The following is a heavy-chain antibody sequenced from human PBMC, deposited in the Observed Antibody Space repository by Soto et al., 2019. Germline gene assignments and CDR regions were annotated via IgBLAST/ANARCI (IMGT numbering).Heavy chain of an antibody. J-gene: IGHJ4*02. CDR3: ARDVGPITIFGEALSGYFDF. CDR2: IKQDGSER. Sequence: PGGSLRLSCAVSGFSFGTYWMSWVRQAPGKGLEWLGSIKQDGSERNYLDSVKGRFTISRDNAKDSLSLQMNSLRGEDTAFYYCARDVGPITIFGEALSGYFDFWGQGTLVTVSS. D-gene: IGHD3-3*01. CDR1: GFSFGTYW. V-gene: IGHV3-7*03.